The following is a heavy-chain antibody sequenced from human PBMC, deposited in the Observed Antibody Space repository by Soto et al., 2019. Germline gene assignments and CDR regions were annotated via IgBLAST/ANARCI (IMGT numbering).Heavy chain of an antibody. CDR2: IYYSGST. CDR3: ASVYYDFWSGYWFDP. Sequence: QVQLQESGPGLGKPSETLSLTCTVSGGSVSSGSYYWSWIRQPPGKGLEWIGYIYYSGSTNYNPPLQSRVTIAVDTSKNQVSLKLSSVTAADTAVYYCASVYYDFWSGYWFDPWGQGTLVTVS. D-gene: IGHD3-3*01. J-gene: IGHJ5*02. V-gene: IGHV4-61*01. CDR1: GGSVSSGSYY.